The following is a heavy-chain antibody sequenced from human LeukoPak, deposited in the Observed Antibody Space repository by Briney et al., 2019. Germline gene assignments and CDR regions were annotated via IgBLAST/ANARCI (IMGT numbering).Heavy chain of an antibody. V-gene: IGHV4-34*01. D-gene: IGHD3-3*01. Sequence: SETLSLTCAVYGGSFSGYYWSWIRQPPGKGLEWIGEINHSGSTNYNPSLKSRVTISVDTSKNQFSLELSSVTAADTAVYYCARGVLLLTALNWFDPWGQGTLVTVSS. CDR3: ARGVLLLTALNWFDP. J-gene: IGHJ5*02. CDR2: INHSGST. CDR1: GGSFSGYY.